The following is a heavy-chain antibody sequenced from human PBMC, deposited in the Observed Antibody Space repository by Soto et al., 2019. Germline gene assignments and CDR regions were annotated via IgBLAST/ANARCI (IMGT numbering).Heavy chain of an antibody. V-gene: IGHV1-69*13. CDR1: GGTFSNHA. J-gene: IGHJ3*02. D-gene: IGHD6-13*01. CDR3: AREVAADGTFREDVFDI. CDR2: IIPIFTTT. Sequence: SVKVSCKASGGTFSNHAINCVRQAPGQGLEWMGRIIPIFTTTNYAQKFQGRVTITADESTITAYMELSSLKYDDTAIYYCAREVAADGTFREDVFDIWXQGTMVTVSS.